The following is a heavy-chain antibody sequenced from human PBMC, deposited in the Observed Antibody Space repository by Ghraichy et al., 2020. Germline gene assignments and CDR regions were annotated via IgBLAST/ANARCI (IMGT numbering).Heavy chain of an antibody. Sequence: LSLTCAASGFTFSSYAMNWVRQAPGKGLEWVSSISVSGGSTYYADSVKGRFTISRDNSKNTLYLQMNSLRAEDTAVYYCAKRVMTSKYFDYWGQGTLVTVSS. V-gene: IGHV3-23*01. CDR2: ISVSGGST. J-gene: IGHJ4*02. D-gene: IGHD2-21*01. CDR1: GFTFSSYA. CDR3: AKRVMTSKYFDY.